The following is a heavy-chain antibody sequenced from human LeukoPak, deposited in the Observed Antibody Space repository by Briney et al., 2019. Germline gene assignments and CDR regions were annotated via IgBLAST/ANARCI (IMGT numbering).Heavy chain of an antibody. CDR2: IYYSGGT. V-gene: IGHV4-59*01. D-gene: IGHD3-10*01. Sequence: SETLSLTCTVSGGSISSYYWSWIRQPPGKGLESMGYIYYSGGTNYNPSLMSRVTISVDTSKNQSSLKLSSVTAADTAVYYCAREMITMVRGVMTDYFDYWGQGTLVTVSS. CDR1: GGSISSYY. J-gene: IGHJ4*02. CDR3: AREMITMVRGVMTDYFDY.